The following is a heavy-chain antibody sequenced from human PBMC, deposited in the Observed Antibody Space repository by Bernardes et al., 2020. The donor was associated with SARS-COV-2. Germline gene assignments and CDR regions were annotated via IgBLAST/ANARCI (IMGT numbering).Heavy chain of an antibody. J-gene: IGHJ5*02. D-gene: IGHD5-12*01. Sequence: GGSLRLSCAASGFTFSNYAMNWVRQAPGKGLEWVSSISGGGSNTYYADSVKGRFTISRDDSNNTLSLQMNSLRAEDTALYYCAKRLYSGYDEGSWGQGTLVTVSS. CDR1: GFTFSNYA. V-gene: IGHV3-23*01. CDR3: AKRLYSGYDEGS. CDR2: ISGGGSNT.